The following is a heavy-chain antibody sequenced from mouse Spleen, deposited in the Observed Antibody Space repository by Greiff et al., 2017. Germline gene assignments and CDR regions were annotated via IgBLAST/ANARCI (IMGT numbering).Heavy chain of an antibody. CDR3: ARLYDGYYDYYAMDY. V-gene: IGHV5-9-3*01. D-gene: IGHD2-3*01. J-gene: IGHJ4*01. CDR1: GFTFSSYA. Sequence: EVQLVESGGGLVKPGGSLKLSCAASGFTFSSYAMSWVRQTPEKRLEWVATISSGGSYTYYPDSVKGRFTISRDNAKNTLYLQMSSLRSEDTAMYYCARLYDGYYDYYAMDYWGQGTSVTVSS. CDR2: ISSGGSYT.